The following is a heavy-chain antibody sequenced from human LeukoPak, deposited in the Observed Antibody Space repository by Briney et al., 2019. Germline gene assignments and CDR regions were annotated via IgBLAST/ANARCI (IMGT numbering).Heavy chain of an antibody. CDR3: ARDWVGDGYNYYHYFDC. Sequence: KPGGSLRLSCAASGFTFSDYYMSWIRQAPGKGLEWVSYISTSGGTIYYADSVKGRFTISRDNAKNSLYLQMSSLRAEDTAVHYCARDWVGDGYNYYHYFDCWGQGALVTVSS. D-gene: IGHD5-24*01. CDR2: ISTSGGTI. J-gene: IGHJ4*02. CDR1: GFTFSDYY. V-gene: IGHV3-11*01.